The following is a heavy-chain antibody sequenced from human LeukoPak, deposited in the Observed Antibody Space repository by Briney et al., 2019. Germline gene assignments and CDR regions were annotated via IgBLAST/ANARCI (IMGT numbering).Heavy chain of an antibody. Sequence: GGSLRLSCEVSGFTFSNYAMSWVRQAPGKGLEWVSAINDNGGSTNYADSVKGRFTIFRDNSKNTLYLDMNNLRVEDTALYYCAKGYCSGGTCNGNDYWGQGTLVSVST. V-gene: IGHV3-23*01. CDR2: INDNGGST. D-gene: IGHD2-15*01. J-gene: IGHJ4*02. CDR1: GFTFSNYA. CDR3: AKGYCSGGTCNGNDY.